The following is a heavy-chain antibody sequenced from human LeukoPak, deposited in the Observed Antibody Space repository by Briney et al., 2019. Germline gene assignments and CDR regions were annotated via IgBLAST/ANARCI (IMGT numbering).Heavy chain of an antibody. J-gene: IGHJ6*03. CDR2: IMPLFNTA. CDR3: ARGDRYHYNLDV. CDR1: GGTFTIYS. V-gene: IGHV1-69*05. Sequence: SVKVSCKASGGTFTIYSITWVRQAPGQGLGWMGGIMPLFNTANYAQQFQGRVTITTDESTSTAYMELSSVRCEETAMYYCARGDRYHYNLDVWGKGTTVTVSS.